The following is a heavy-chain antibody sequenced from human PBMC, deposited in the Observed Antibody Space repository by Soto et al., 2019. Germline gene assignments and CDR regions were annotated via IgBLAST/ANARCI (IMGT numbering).Heavy chain of an antibody. D-gene: IGHD2-15*01. CDR1: GGTFRNYG. CDR3: GRYCSGGSCHTLDYYGMDV. Sequence: SVKVSCKASGGTFRNYGIGWVRQAPGQGLEWMGGIIPVFGTTNYAQKFQGRVTITADESTSTAYIEVSSLRSEDTAMFYCGRYCSGGSCHTLDYYGMDVWGQGTTVTV. CDR2: IIPVFGTT. V-gene: IGHV1-69*13. J-gene: IGHJ6*02.